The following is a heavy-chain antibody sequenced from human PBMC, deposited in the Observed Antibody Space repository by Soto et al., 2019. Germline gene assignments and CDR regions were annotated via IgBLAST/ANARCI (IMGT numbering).Heavy chain of an antibody. D-gene: IGHD2-15*01. Sequence: PSETLSLTCTVSGGSISSGGYYWSWIRQHPGKGLEWIGYIYYSGSTYYNPSLKSRVTISVDTSKNQFSLKLSSVTAADTAVYYCARTYCSGGSCYFGYYYYYMDVWGKGTTVTVSS. CDR1: GGSISSGGYY. V-gene: IGHV4-31*03. CDR3: ARTYCSGGSCYFGYYYYYMDV. CDR2: IYYSGST. J-gene: IGHJ6*03.